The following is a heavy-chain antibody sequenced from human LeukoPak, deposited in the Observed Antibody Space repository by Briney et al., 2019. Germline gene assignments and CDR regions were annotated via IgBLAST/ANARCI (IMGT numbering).Heavy chain of an antibody. J-gene: IGHJ5*01. D-gene: IGHD2-21*01. V-gene: IGHV4-4*07. Sequence: SETLSLTCTVSGASISTYFWSWLRQPAGKRMEWIGRVYASATTYYNPSLRSRVTLSIDTSKNQFSLSLNSVTAADTAVYYCAKTHCGGGSCDKFDSWGQGILVTVSS. CDR3: AKTHCGGGSCDKFDS. CDR1: GASISTYF. CDR2: VYASATT.